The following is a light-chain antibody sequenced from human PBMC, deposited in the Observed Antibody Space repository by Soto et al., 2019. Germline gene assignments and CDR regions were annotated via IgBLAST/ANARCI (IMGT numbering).Light chain of an antibody. Sequence: DIVLTQSPLSLPVTPGEPASISCRSSQSLLQSNGNNHVDWYLQRPGQSPQLLLYLASSRASGVPEWFSGSGSGKEFSLDISRVEAEDVGVYYCLQAAQSPLTFGQVTRLEIK. J-gene: IGKJ5*01. CDR1: QSLLQSNGNNH. CDR2: LAS. V-gene: IGKV2-28*01. CDR3: LQAAQSPLT.